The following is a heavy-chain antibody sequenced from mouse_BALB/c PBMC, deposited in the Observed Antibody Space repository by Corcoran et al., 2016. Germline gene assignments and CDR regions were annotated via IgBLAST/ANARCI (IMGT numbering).Heavy chain of an antibody. J-gene: IGHJ4*01. CDR2: INPYNGGT. CDR3: ARAPYGNYLYYYAMDY. Sequence: EVQLQQSGPELVKPGASMKISCKASGYSFTGYTMNWVKQSHGKNLEWIGLINPYNGGTSYNQKFKGKATLTVDKSSNTAYMELLSLTSEDSAVYYCARAPYGNYLYYYAMDYWGQGTSVTVSS. CDR1: GYSFTGYT. D-gene: IGHD2-1*01. V-gene: IGHV1-18*01.